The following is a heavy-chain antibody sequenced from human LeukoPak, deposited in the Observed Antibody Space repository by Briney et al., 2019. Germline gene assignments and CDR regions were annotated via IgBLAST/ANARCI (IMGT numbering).Heavy chain of an antibody. CDR2: IKPSGGST. CDR1: GYTFTSYY. Sequence: ASVKVSCKASGYTFTSYYMHWVRQAPGQGLEWMGIIKPSGGSTSYAQKFQGRVTMTRDTSTSTLYMELGSLRSEDTAVYYCARGSSMINIDYWGQGTLVTVSS. V-gene: IGHV1-46*01. D-gene: IGHD3-16*01. J-gene: IGHJ4*02. CDR3: ARGSSMINIDY.